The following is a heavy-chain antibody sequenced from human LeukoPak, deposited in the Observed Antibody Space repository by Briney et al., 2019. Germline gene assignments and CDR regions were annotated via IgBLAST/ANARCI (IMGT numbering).Heavy chain of an antibody. CDR2: IIPIFGTA. Sequence: SVKVSCKASGGTFSSYAISWVRQAPGQGLEWMGGIIPIFGTANYAQKFRGRVTITADKSTSTAYMELSSLRSEDTAVYYCARVSSGWYRTLDYWGQGTLVTVSS. V-gene: IGHV1-69*06. CDR1: GGTFSSYA. D-gene: IGHD6-19*01. J-gene: IGHJ4*02. CDR3: ARVSSGWYRTLDY.